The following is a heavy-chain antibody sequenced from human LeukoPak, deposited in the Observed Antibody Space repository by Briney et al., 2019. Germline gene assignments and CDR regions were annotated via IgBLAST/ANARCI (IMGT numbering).Heavy chain of an antibody. CDR2: IKQDGSEK. V-gene: IGHV3-7*01. D-gene: IGHD3-10*01. J-gene: IGHJ5*02. Sequence: GGSLRLSCAASGFTFSSYWMSWVRQAPGKGLEWVANIKQDGSEKYYVDSVKGRFTISRDNAKNSLYLQMNSLRAEDTAVYYCARDHRLLWFGEDWFDPWGQGTLVTVSS. CDR3: ARDHRLLWFGEDWFDP. CDR1: GFTFSSYW.